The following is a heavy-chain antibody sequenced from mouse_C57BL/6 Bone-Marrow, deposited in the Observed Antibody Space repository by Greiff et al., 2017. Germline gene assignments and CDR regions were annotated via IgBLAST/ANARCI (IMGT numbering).Heavy chain of an antibody. CDR2: IYPRSGNT. CDR1: GYTFTSYG. CDR3: ASWGYGSSYVWYFDV. V-gene: IGHV1-81*01. D-gene: IGHD1-1*01. Sequence: QVQLKQSGAELARPGASVKLSCKASGYTFTSYGISWVKQRTGQGLEWIGEIYPRSGNTYYNEKFKGKATLTADKSSSTAYMELRSLTSEDSAVYFCASWGYGSSYVWYFDVWGTGTTVTVSS. J-gene: IGHJ1*03.